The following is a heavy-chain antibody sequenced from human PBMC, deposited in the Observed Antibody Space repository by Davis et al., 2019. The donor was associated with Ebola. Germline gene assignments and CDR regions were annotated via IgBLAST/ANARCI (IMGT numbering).Heavy chain of an antibody. Sequence: MPGGSLRLSCAVYGGSFSGYYWSWIRQPPGKGLEWIGEINHSGGTNYNPSLKSRVTISVDTSKNQFSLKLSSVTAADTAVYYCARGPTIYGMDVWGQGTTVTVSS. J-gene: IGHJ6*02. CDR2: INHSGGT. D-gene: IGHD1-26*01. V-gene: IGHV4-34*01. CDR1: GGSFSGYY. CDR3: ARGPTIYGMDV.